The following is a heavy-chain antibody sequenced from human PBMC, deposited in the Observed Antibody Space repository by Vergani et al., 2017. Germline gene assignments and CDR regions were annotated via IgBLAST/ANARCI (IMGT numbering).Heavy chain of an antibody. V-gene: IGHV3-30*14. CDR2: ISSDGSNK. CDR3: ARSTGYSSSWYFDLFDY. D-gene: IGHD6-13*01. J-gene: IGHJ4*02. CDR1: GFTFSSYA. Sequence: QVQLVESGGGVVQPGRSLRLSCAASGFTFSSYAMHWVRQAPGKGLAWVAVISSDGSNKYYADSVKGRFTISRDNSKNTLYLQMNSLRAEDTAVYYCARSTGYSSSWYFDLFDYWGQGTLVTVSS.